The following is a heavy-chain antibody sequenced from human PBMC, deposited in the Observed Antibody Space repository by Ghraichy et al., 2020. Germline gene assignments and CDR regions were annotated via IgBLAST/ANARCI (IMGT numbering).Heavy chain of an antibody. V-gene: IGHV3-7*03. CDR2: IKQDGSEK. Sequence: GESLNISCAASGFTFSSYWMSWVRQAPGKGLEWVTNIKQDGSEKYYVDSVKGRFTISRDNAKNSLYLQMNSLRAEDTAVYYCARANSGSYHPDFDYWGQGTLVTVSS. CDR1: GFTFSSYW. CDR3: ARANSGSYHPDFDY. J-gene: IGHJ4*02. D-gene: IGHD1-26*01.